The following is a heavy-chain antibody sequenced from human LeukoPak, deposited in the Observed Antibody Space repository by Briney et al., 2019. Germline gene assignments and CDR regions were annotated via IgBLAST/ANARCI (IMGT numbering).Heavy chain of an antibody. CDR1: GYSISSGYY. V-gene: IGHV4-38-2*01. J-gene: IGHJ4*02. CDR3: ARLKVRGVIVA. CDR2: IYHSGST. Sequence: SETLSLTCAVSGYSISSGYYWGWIRQPPGKGLEWIGSIYHSGSTYYNPPLKSRVTISVDTSKNQFSLKLSSVTAADTAVYYCARLKVRGVIVAWGQGTLVTVSS. D-gene: IGHD3-10*01.